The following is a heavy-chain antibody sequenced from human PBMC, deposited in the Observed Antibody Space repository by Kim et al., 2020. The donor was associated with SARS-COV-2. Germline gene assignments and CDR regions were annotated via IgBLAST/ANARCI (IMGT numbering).Heavy chain of an antibody. CDR3: AKDSEDYGVVYFQH. V-gene: IGHV3-9*01. D-gene: IGHD4-17*01. J-gene: IGHJ1*01. Sequence: DSVKGRFTISRDNAKNSLYLQMNSLRAEDTALYYCAKDSEDYGVVYFQHWGQGTLVTVSS.